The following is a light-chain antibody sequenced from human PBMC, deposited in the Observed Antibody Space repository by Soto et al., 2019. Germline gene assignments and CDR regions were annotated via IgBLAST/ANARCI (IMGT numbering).Light chain of an antibody. Sequence: TQSPSSLSASVVTRVTMTLRASQSMSTYLNWYQKKPGKAPNLLIYDASRLQSGVPSRFSGSGGGTDFTLSISSVQPEDFATYFCQQSYMDPITFGQGTRLEI. CDR1: QSMSTY. CDR3: QQSYMDPIT. J-gene: IGKJ5*01. CDR2: DAS. V-gene: IGKV1-39*01.